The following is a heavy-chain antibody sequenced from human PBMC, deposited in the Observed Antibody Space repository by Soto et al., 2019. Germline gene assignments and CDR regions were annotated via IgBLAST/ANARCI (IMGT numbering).Heavy chain of an antibody. CDR1: GFTFDDYA. Sequence: GGSLRLSCAASGFTFDDYAMHWVRQAPGKGLEWVSGISWNSGSIGYADSVKGRFTISRDNAKNSLYLQMNSLRAEDTALYYCAKVAGSGWLAAFDIWGQGTMVTVSS. CDR2: ISWNSGSI. V-gene: IGHV3-9*01. D-gene: IGHD6-19*01. CDR3: AKVAGSGWLAAFDI. J-gene: IGHJ3*02.